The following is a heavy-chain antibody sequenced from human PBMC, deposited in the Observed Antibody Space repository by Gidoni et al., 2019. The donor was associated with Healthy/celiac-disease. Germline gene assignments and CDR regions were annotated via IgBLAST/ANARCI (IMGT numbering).Heavy chain of an antibody. V-gene: IGHV3-20*04. CDR1: GFTLVEYG. CDR3: ARDEQVRENTINYYYGMDV. D-gene: IGHD3-10*01. J-gene: IGHJ6*02. Sequence: EVQLVESGGGVVRPGGSLSLSCAASGFTLVEYGMSWVRQAPGKGLEWVSGINWNGGSTGYADSVKGRFTISRDNAKNSLYLQMNSLRAEDTALYYCARDEQVRENTINYYYGMDVWGQGTTVTVSS. CDR2: INWNGGST.